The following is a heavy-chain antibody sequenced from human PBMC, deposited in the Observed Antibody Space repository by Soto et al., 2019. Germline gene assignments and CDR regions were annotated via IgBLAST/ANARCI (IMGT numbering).Heavy chain of an antibody. D-gene: IGHD3-22*01. V-gene: IGHV3-20*04. J-gene: IGHJ4*02. CDR3: ARENQYYYDSSGLFDY. CDR1: GFPFNDYG. Sequence: GGSLRLSCAASGFPFNDYGMSWVRQAPGKGLEWVSGINWNGGSTGYADSVKGRFTISRDNAKNSLYLQMNSLRAEDTALYYCARENQYYYDSSGLFDYWGQGTLVTVSS. CDR2: INWNGGST.